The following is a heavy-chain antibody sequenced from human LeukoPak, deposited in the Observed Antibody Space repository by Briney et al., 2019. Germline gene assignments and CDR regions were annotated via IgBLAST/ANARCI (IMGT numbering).Heavy chain of an antibody. Sequence: GRSLRLSCAASGFTFSSYAMHWVRQAPGKGLEWVAVISYDGSNKYYADSVKGRFTISRDNSKNTLCLQMNSLRAEDTAVYYCARAGRGPFDYWGQGTLVTVSS. D-gene: IGHD3-10*01. CDR3: ARAGRGPFDY. J-gene: IGHJ4*02. V-gene: IGHV3-30*04. CDR2: ISYDGSNK. CDR1: GFTFSSYA.